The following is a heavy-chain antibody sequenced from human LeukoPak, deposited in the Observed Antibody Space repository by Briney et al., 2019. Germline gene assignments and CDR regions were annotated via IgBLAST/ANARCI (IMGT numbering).Heavy chain of an antibody. J-gene: IGHJ2*01. V-gene: IGHV4-30-4*01. CDR3: ASIVVGGGEAIYWYFDL. Sequence: PSETLSLTCTVSGGSISSGDYYWSWIRQPPGKGLEWIGYIYYSGSTYYNPSLKSRVTISVDTSKNQFSPKLSSVTAADTAVYYCASIVVGGGEAIYWYFDLWGRGTLVTVSS. D-gene: IGHD2-21*01. CDR1: GGSISSGDYY. CDR2: IYYSGST.